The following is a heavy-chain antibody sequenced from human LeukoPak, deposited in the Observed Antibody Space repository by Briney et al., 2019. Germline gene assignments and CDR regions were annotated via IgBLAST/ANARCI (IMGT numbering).Heavy chain of an antibody. CDR3: AKTVAGYDAFDI. Sequence: PGGSLRLSCAASGFTLSSYAMSWVRQAPGKGLEWVSAISGSGGSTYYADSVKGRFTISRDNSKNTLYLQMNSLRAEDTAVYYCAKTVAGYDAFDIWGQGTMVTVSS. V-gene: IGHV3-23*01. CDR1: GFTLSSYA. J-gene: IGHJ3*02. CDR2: ISGSGGST. D-gene: IGHD6-19*01.